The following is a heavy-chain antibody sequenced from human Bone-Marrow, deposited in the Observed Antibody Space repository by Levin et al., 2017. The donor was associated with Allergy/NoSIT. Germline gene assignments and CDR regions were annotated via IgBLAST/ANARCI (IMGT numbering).Heavy chain of an antibody. Sequence: GGSLRLSCAASGFTFSSYTMNWVRQAPGKGLEWVSSISGSSSYITFSDSVKGRLTISRDNAKNSLFLQMNNLRAEDTAVYYCARRNDFWSRTHGGYYFFMDVWGKGTTVTVSS. J-gene: IGHJ6*03. CDR1: GFTFSSYT. CDR2: ISGSSSYI. CDR3: ARRNDFWSRTHGGYYFFMDV. V-gene: IGHV3-21*01. D-gene: IGHD3-3*01.